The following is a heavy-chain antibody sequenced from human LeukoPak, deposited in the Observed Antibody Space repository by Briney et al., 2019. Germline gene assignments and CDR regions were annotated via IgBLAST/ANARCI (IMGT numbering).Heavy chain of an antibody. J-gene: IGHJ4*02. CDR2: IYYSGST. CDR1: GGSISSYY. Sequence: SETLSLTCTVSGGSISSYYWSWIRQPPGKGLEWIGYIYYSGSTNYNPYLKRRVNISVDTSKNQFSLKLSSVTAADTAVYYCASGVLSDYDSSGYYGFDYWGQGTLVTVSS. CDR3: ASGVLSDYDSSGYYGFDY. V-gene: IGHV4-59*01. D-gene: IGHD3-22*01.